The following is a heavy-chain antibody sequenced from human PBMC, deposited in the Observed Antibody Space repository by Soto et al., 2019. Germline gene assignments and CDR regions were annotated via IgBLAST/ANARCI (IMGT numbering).Heavy chain of an antibody. Sequence: GGSLRLSCAASGFTFSSYAMSWVRQAPGKGLEWVSAISGSGGSTYYADSVRGRFTISRDNSKNTLYLQMNSLRAEDTAVYYCAKALGRDGYKNLDYWGQGTLVTVSS. D-gene: IGHD5-12*01. CDR1: GFTFSSYA. J-gene: IGHJ4*02. V-gene: IGHV3-23*01. CDR2: ISGSGGST. CDR3: AKALGRDGYKNLDY.